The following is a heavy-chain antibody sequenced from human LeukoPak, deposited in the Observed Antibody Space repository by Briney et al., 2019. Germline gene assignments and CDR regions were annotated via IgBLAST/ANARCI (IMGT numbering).Heavy chain of an antibody. V-gene: IGHV1-69*06. J-gene: IGHJ4*02. CDR3: ARAGYCSSTSCLSL. D-gene: IGHD2-2*01. CDR1: GGTFSSYA. Sequence: SVKVSCKASGGTFSSYAISWVRQAPGQGLEWMGGIIPIFGTANYAQKFQGRVTITADKSTSTAYMELSSLRSEDTAVYYCARAGYCSSTSCLSLWGQGILVTVSS. CDR2: IIPIFGTA.